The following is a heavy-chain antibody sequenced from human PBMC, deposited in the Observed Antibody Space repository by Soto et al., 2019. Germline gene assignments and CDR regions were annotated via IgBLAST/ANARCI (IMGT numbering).Heavy chain of an antibody. Sequence: SXKVSCKASGYTXTGYYMDWVRQAPGQGLEWMGWINPNSGGTNYAQKFQGRVTMTRDTSIRTAYMEPRRLRSDDKAVYYCARALSPPPSTHDSSGYGMDVWGQGTTVTVSS. V-gene: IGHV1-2*02. CDR3: ARALSPPPSTHDSSGYGMDV. CDR2: INPNSGGT. J-gene: IGHJ6*02. CDR1: GYTXTGYY. D-gene: IGHD3-22*01.